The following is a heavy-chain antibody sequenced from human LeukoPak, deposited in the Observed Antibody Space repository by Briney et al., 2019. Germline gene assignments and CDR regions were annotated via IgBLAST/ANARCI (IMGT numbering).Heavy chain of an antibody. D-gene: IGHD3-16*01. CDR3: ARGYASDH. Sequence: SETLSLTCTVSGGSISSHYWSWIRQPPGKGLEWIGYIYYSGSTNYNPSLKSRVTISVDTSKNQFSLKLSSVTAADTAVYYCARGYASDHWGQGTLVTVSS. J-gene: IGHJ4*02. V-gene: IGHV4-59*11. CDR1: GGSISSHY. CDR2: IYYSGST.